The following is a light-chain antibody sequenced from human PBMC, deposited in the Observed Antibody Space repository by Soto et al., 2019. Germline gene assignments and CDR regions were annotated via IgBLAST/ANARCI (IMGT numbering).Light chain of an antibody. V-gene: IGKV1-5*03. CDR1: QSISSW. CDR3: QQYNSYPLT. Sequence: DIRMTKSPSTLSASVGDRVTITCRASQSISSWLAWYQQKPGKAPNLLIYKASSLESGVPSRFSGSGSRTELTFTISSLQSDDFATYYRQQYNSYPLTVVGGTKVEFK. J-gene: IGKJ4*01. CDR2: KAS.